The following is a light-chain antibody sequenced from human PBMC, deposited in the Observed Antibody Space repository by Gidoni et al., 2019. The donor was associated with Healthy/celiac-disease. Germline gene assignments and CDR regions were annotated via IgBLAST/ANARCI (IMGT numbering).Light chain of an antibody. CDR2: KAS. Sequence: DIQMTQSPSTLSASVGDRVTITCRASQSISSWLAWYQQKPGKAPKLLIYKASSLESGCPSRFSGRGSGTEFTLTSSSLQPDDFATYYCQQYNSYSGTFGQGTKVKIK. J-gene: IGKJ1*01. V-gene: IGKV1-5*03. CDR1: QSISSW. CDR3: QQYNSYSGT.